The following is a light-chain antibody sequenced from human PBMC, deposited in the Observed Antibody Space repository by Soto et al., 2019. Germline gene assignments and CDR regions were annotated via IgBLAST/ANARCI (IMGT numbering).Light chain of an antibody. V-gene: IGLV1-40*01. Sequence: QSVLTQPPSVSGAPGQRVTISCSGSSSNIGAGHDVHWYQQVPGAAPKLLIFGNDNRPSGVPDRFSGSKSGTSASLAITGLQAEDEADYYCQAYDNSLSAWVFGGGTKLTVL. CDR3: QAYDNSLSAWV. CDR1: SSNIGAGHD. J-gene: IGLJ3*02. CDR2: GND.